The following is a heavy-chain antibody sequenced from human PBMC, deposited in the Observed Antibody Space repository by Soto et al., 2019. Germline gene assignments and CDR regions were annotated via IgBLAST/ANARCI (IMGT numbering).Heavy chain of an antibody. J-gene: IGHJ5*02. CDR2: IIPIFGTA. D-gene: IGHD3-22*01. CDR1: GGTFSSYA. V-gene: IGHV1-69*12. Sequence: QVQLVQSGAEVKKPGSSVKVSCKASGGTFSSYAISWVRQAPGRGLEWMGGIIPIFGTANYAQKFQGRVTIPADESTSTAYMELSSLRSEDTAVYYCARDKGYYYDSTHPSFDPWGQGTLVTVSS. CDR3: ARDKGYYYDSTHPSFDP.